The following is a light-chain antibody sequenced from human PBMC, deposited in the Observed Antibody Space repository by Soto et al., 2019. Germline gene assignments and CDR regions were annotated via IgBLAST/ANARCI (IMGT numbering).Light chain of an antibody. CDR3: QQYNNWPLFT. J-gene: IGKJ3*01. Sequence: EIVMTQSPATLSVSPGERATLSCRASQSVSSSLAWYQQKPGQAPRLLIYGASTRATGIPARFSGSGSGTEFTLTISSLQSEDFAVYDCQQYNNWPLFTFGPGTKVDVK. CDR1: QSVSSS. V-gene: IGKV3-15*01. CDR2: GAS.